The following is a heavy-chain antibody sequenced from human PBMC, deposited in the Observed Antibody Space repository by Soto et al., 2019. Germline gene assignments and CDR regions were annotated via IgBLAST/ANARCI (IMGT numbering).Heavy chain of an antibody. CDR3: VKDESINWYSGHFRH. CDR1: VFTFVDYA. CDR2: INWNSGSI. Sequence: SLRLSCSASVFTFVDYAMHWGRQVPGKGLEWVSGINWNSGSIGYADSVKGRFAISRDNAKNSLHLQMNSLRAEDTAFYYCVKDESINWYSGHFRHWGQGTLVTVSS. D-gene: IGHD6-13*01. V-gene: IGHV3-9*01. J-gene: IGHJ1*01.